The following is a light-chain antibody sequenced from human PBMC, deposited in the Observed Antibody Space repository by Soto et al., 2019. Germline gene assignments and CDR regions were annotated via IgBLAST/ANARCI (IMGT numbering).Light chain of an antibody. V-gene: IGKV1-39*01. CDR3: QQGFSAPPWT. CDR1: QSINNY. CDR2: DAS. J-gene: IGKJ1*01. Sequence: DIQMTQSPSSLSASVGDRITITCRSSQSINNYLNWYQQRPGKAPQVLIYDASSLQSGVPSRFSGSGPGTDFALTISSLQPEDFATYYCQQGFSAPPWTFGQGTKVEI.